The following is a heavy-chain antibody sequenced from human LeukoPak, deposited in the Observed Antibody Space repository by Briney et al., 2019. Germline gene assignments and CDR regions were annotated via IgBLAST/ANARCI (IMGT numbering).Heavy chain of an antibody. CDR1: GYTFTGYY. D-gene: IGHD5-12*01. J-gene: IGHJ4*02. CDR2: INPNSGGT. Sequence: VASVKVSCKASGYTFTGYYMHWVRQAPGQGLEWMGWINPNSGGTNYAQKFQGRVTMTRDTSISTAYMELSRLRSDDTAVYYCARLRGGYDYYFDYWGQGTLVTVSS. V-gene: IGHV1-2*02. CDR3: ARLRGGYDYYFDY.